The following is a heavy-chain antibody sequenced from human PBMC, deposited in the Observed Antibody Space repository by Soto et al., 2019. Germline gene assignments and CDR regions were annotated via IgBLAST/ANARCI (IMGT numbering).Heavy chain of an antibody. Sequence: PSETLSLTCAVSGGSISSRNWWTWVRQPPGKGLEWIGEIYQSGTTNYNTSLKSRVTMSVDKSKNQFSLRLNSMTAADAAVYFCERKKIAAAGYYNGLDVWGQGTTVTVSS. CDR1: GGSISSRNW. CDR2: IYQSGTT. D-gene: IGHD6-13*01. J-gene: IGHJ6*02. CDR3: ERKKIAAAGYYNGLDV. V-gene: IGHV4-4*02.